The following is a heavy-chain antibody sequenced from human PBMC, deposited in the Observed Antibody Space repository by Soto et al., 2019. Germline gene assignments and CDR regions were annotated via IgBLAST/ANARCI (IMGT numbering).Heavy chain of an antibody. V-gene: IGHV1-69*13. CDR3: ARDIITGTTRNPFNWFDP. CDR2: IIPIFGTA. D-gene: IGHD1-7*01. J-gene: IGHJ5*02. Sequence: ASVKVSCKASGGTFSSYAISWVRQAPGQGLEWMGGIIPIFGTANYARKFQGRVTITADESTSTAYMELSSLRPEDTAAYYCARDIITGTTRNPFNWFDPWGQGTLVTVSS. CDR1: GGTFSSYA.